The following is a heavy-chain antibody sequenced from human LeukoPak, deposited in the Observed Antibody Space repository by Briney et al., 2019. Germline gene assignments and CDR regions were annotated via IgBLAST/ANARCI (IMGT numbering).Heavy chain of an antibody. CDR3: ARELARVIPAATTFDY. CDR1: GYTFTSYG. V-gene: IGHV1-18*01. D-gene: IGHD2-2*01. CDR2: ISAYNGNT. Sequence: ASVKVSCKASGYTFTSYGISWVRQAPGQGLEWMGWISAYNGNTNYTQRLQGRVTMTTDTSTSTAYMELRSLRSDDTAVYYCARELARVIPAATTFDYWGQGTLVTVSS. J-gene: IGHJ4*02.